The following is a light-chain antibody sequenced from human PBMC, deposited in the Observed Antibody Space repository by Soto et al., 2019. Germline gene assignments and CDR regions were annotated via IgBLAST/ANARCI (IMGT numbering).Light chain of an antibody. CDR3: QQYNRT. CDR2: KAS. CDR1: QSISSW. Sequence: DLQMTQSPSTLSASVGDRVTITCRASQSISSWLAWYQQKPGKAPKLLIYKASSLESGVPSRFSGSGSGTEFTLTISSLQPDDFATYYCQQYNRTFGPGTKVDIK. J-gene: IGKJ3*01. V-gene: IGKV1-5*03.